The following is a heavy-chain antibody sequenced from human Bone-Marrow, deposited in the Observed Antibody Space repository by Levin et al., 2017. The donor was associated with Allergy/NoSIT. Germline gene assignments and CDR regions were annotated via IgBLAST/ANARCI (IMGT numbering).Heavy chain of an antibody. CDR1: GFTFSSYW. CDR2: INSDGSST. CDR3: ARDGSRPLYYYYYMDV. V-gene: IGHV3-74*01. J-gene: IGHJ6*03. Sequence: GGSLRLSCAASGFTFSSYWMHWVRQAPGKGLVWVSRINSDGSSTSYADSVKGRFTISRDNAKNTLYLQMNSLRAEDTAVYYCARDGSRPLYYYYYMDVWGKGTTVTVSS. D-gene: IGHD1-1*01.